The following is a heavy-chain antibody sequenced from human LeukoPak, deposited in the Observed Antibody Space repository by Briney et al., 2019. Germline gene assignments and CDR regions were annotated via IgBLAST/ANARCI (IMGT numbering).Heavy chain of an antibody. CDR3: ARDGKAVAVAFDI. CDR2: IGSSGRTI. V-gene: IGHV3-11*04. Sequence: GGSLRLTCAASGFTFSDYYMSWIRQAPGKGLEWVSYIGSSGRTIYYADSVKGRFTISRDNAKNSLYLQMNSLRAEDTAVYYCARDGKAVAVAFDIWGQGTMVTVSS. D-gene: IGHD6-19*01. J-gene: IGHJ3*02. CDR1: GFTFSDYY.